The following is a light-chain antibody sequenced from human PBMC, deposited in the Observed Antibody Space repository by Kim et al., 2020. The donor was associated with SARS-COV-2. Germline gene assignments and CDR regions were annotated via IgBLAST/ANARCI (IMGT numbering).Light chain of an antibody. CDR3: QAWGPGIRV. Sequence: ASVKLPCTLGSGRSKSAVAWHQQRAETGPRFLMKVNSDGSHDRGDGLPVRFSGSASGAERYLTISSVQSEDEADYYCQAWGPGIRVFGGGTQLTVL. V-gene: IGLV4-69*01. CDR2: VNSDGSH. J-gene: IGLJ3*02. CDR1: SGRSKSA.